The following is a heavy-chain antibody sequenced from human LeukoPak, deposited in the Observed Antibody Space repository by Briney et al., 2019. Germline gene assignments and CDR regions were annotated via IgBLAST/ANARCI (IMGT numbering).Heavy chain of an antibody. Sequence: PGGSLRLSCVASGFTFSDYAMSWVRQAPGKGLEWVSGISDSGGSTYYADSVKGRCTISRDNSKNTVSLQMNNLRAEDTAVYFCARHDSFIPYWGQGTLVTVPS. CDR3: ARHDSFIPY. CDR2: ISDSGGST. J-gene: IGHJ4*02. CDR1: GFTFSDYA. D-gene: IGHD3-16*02. V-gene: IGHV3-23*01.